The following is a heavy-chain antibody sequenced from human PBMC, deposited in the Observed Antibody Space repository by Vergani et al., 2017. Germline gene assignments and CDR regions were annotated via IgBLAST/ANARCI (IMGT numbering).Heavy chain of an antibody. D-gene: IGHD3-22*01. J-gene: IGHJ4*02. V-gene: IGHV3-23*01. Sequence: EVQLLQSGGGVIQPGGSVRLPCAASGFTFSACPMTWVRQAPGKGLEWVSAISAHYPSTYYAASVKGRFTISRDNSKNMLYLQMNSLRAEDTAVYYCARLSYDTTPYLQGGYDCWGQGTLVSVSS. CDR3: ARLSYDTTPYLQGGYDC. CDR2: ISAHYPST. CDR1: GFTFSACP.